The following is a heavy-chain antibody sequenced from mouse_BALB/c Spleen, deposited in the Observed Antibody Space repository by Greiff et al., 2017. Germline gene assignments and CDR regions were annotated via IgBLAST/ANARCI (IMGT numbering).Heavy chain of an antibody. CDR1: GFNIKDTY. D-gene: IGHD2-1*01. J-gene: IGHJ4*01. Sequence: DVQLVESGAELVKPGASVKLSCTASGFNIKDTYMHWVKQRPEQGLEWIGRIDPANGNTKYDPKFQGKATITADTSSNTAYLQLSSLTSEDTAVYYCARGLVTARAMDYWGQGTSVTVSS. V-gene: IGHV14-3*02. CDR2: IDPANGNT. CDR3: ARGLVTARAMDY.